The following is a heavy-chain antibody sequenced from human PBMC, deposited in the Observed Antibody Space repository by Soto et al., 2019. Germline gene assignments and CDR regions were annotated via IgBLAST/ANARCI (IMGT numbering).Heavy chain of an antibody. CDR1: GFTFSDYW. CDR2: IKFDGSST. CDR3: ARGIRNYYGVDV. V-gene: IGHV3-74*01. Sequence: EVQLVESGGGLIQPGGSLRLSCETSGFTFSDYWMHWVRQGPGKGLVWVSRIKFDGSSTKYANSVKGRFTISRDNAKNTVYLQMNSLTAEDTAVYYCARGIRNYYGVDVWGQGTTVTVSS. J-gene: IGHJ6*02. D-gene: IGHD5-18*01.